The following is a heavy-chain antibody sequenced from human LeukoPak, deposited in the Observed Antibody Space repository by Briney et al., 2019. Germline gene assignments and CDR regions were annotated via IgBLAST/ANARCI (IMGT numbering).Heavy chain of an antibody. Sequence: GGSLRLSRAASGFTVSSNYMSWVRQAPGKGLKWVSVIYSGGSTYYADSVKGRFTISRDNSKNTLYLQMNSLRAEDTAVYYCARDTDTYYYDSTSYGMDVWGQGTTVTVSS. D-gene: IGHD3-22*01. CDR1: GFTVSSNY. CDR3: ARDTDTYYYDSTSYGMDV. CDR2: IYSGGST. J-gene: IGHJ6*02. V-gene: IGHV3-53*01.